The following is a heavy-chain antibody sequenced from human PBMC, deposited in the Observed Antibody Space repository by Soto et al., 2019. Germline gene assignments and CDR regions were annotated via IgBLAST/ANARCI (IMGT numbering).Heavy chain of an antibody. CDR2: MFYVGAT. CDR1: GGSISSGDYY. D-gene: IGHD2-2*01. Sequence: SETRSRTCSVFGGSISSGDYYGSWIRQPPGKVLEWIGYMFYVGATYYNPSLKSRVTISVDTSKNQFSLKLNSVTAADTAVYHCARVVRFCSSPSCRGRNWFDPWGQGTLVTVSS. CDR3: ARVVRFCSSPSCRGRNWFDP. J-gene: IGHJ5*02. V-gene: IGHV4-30-4*01.